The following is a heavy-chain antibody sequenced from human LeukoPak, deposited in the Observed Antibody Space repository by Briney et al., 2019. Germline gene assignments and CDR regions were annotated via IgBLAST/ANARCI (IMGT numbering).Heavy chain of an antibody. CDR1: GFSFSDYY. CDR2: ISSAGTYT. CDR3: ARDLVSAMGPYCFDY. J-gene: IGHJ4*02. D-gene: IGHD5-18*01. Sequence: KSGGSLRLSCAASGFSFSDYYMSWIRQAPGKGLEWVSFISSAGTYTNYADSVKGRFTISRDNAKNSLYLQMNSLRAEDTAVYYCARDLVSAMGPYCFDYWGQGTLVTVSS. V-gene: IGHV3-11*06.